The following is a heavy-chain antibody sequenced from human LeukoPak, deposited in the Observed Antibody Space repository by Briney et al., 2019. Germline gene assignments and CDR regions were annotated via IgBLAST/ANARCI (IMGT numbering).Heavy chain of an antibody. Sequence: SQTLSLTCAISGVSVSSNSAAWNWIRQSPSRGLEWLGRTYYRSKWYNDYAVSVKSRITINPDTSKNQFSLQLNSVTPEDTAVYYCARSPYYGDYSELSTRFDYWGQGTLVTVSS. V-gene: IGHV6-1*01. J-gene: IGHJ4*02. CDR1: GVSVSSNSAA. CDR2: TYYRSKWYN. D-gene: IGHD4-17*01. CDR3: ARSPYYGDYSELSTRFDY.